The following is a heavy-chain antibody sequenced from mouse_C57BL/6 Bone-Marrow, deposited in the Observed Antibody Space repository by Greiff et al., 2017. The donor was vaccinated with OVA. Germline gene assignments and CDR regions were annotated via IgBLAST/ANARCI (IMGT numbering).Heavy chain of an antibody. CDR3: ARDPLGWDGAY. CDR1: GYSITSGYY. D-gene: IGHD4-1*01. Sequence: DVQLQESGPGLVKPSQSLSLTCSVTGYSITSGYYWNWIRQFPGNKLEWMGYISYDGSNNYNPSLKNRISITRDTSKNQFFLTLNSVTTEDTATYYCARDPLGWDGAYWGQGTLVTVSA. J-gene: IGHJ3*01. CDR2: ISYDGSN. V-gene: IGHV3-6*01.